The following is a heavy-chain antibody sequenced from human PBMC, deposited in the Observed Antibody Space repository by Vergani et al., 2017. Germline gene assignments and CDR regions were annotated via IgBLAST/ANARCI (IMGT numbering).Heavy chain of an antibody. CDR1: GFTFSSYA. J-gene: IGHJ4*02. V-gene: IGHV3-23*04. D-gene: IGHD2-2*01. CDR2: ISGSGGST. CDR3: AKDSIVVVPAAIY. Sequence: EVQLVESGGGLVKPGGSLRLSCAASGFTFSSYAMSWVRQAPGKGLEWVSAISGSGGSTYYADSVTGRFTISRDNSKNTLHLQLNSLRAEDTAVYYCAKDSIVVVPAAIYWGQGTLVTVSS.